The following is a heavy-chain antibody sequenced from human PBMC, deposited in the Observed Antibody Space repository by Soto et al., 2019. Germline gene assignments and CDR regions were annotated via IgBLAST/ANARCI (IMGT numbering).Heavy chain of an antibody. Sequence: SETLSLTCTVSGGSISGYYWSWIRQPPGKGLEWIGYMYNTGSTVYNPSFKSRVTISVDTSKNQFSLKLNSVTAADTTVYYCARDLWGYCGTDCYPLDVWGQGTTVTVSS. CDR3: ARDLWGYCGTDCYPLDV. V-gene: IGHV4-59*01. D-gene: IGHD2-21*02. J-gene: IGHJ6*02. CDR2: MYNTGST. CDR1: GGSISGYY.